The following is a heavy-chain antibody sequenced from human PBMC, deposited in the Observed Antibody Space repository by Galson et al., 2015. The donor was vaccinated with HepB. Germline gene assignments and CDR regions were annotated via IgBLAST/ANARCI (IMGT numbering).Heavy chain of an antibody. CDR3: ARGGYSFYYYYYYMDV. CDR1: GGTFSSYA. V-gene: IGHV1-69*13. J-gene: IGHJ6*03. Sequence: SVKVSCKASGGTFSSYAISWVRQAPGQGLEWMGGIIPIFGTANYAQKFQGRVTITADESTSTAYMELSSLRSEDTAVYYCARGGYSFYYYYYYMDVWGKGTTVTVSS. CDR2: IIPIFGTA. D-gene: IGHD3-22*01.